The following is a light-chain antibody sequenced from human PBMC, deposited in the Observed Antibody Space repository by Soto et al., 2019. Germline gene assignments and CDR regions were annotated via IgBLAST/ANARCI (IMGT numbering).Light chain of an antibody. CDR3: SSFTSSSTLV. V-gene: IGLV2-14*01. Sequence: QSVLTQPASVSGSPGQSITVSCAGTSADVGAYHYVSWYQHHPGKAPKLVIYEVSNRPSGVSDRFSGSKSGNTASLTISGLQAEDEADYYCSSFTSSSTLVFGTGTKVTV. J-gene: IGLJ1*01. CDR1: SADVGAYHY. CDR2: EVS.